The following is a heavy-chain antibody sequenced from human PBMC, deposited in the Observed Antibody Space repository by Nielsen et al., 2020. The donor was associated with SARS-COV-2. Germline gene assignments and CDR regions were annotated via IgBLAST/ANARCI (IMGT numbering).Heavy chain of an antibody. Sequence: GESLKISCAASGFTFDDYAMHWVRQAPGKGLEWVAVIWYDGSNKYYADSVKGRFTISRDNSKNTLYLQMNSLRAEDTAVYYCAREYYYGSGSYGPFLGYWGQGTLVTVSS. CDR2: IWYDGSNK. CDR1: GFTFDDYA. J-gene: IGHJ4*02. D-gene: IGHD3-10*01. CDR3: AREYYYGSGSYGPFLGY. V-gene: IGHV3-33*08.